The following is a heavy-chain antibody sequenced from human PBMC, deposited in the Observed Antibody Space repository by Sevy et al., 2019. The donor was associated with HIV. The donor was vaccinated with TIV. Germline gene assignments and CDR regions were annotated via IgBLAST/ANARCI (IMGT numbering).Heavy chain of an antibody. CDR2: IKQDGTEK. V-gene: IGHV3-7*01. J-gene: IGHJ3*02. Sequence: GGSLRLSCAASGFTFSRYWMSWVRQAPGKGLEWVAKIKQDGTEKDHVDSVKGRFTISRDNAKNSLYLQMNGLRAEDTAVYYCEREQGWAFDIWGQGTMVTVSS. CDR1: GFTFSRYW. CDR3: EREQGWAFDI.